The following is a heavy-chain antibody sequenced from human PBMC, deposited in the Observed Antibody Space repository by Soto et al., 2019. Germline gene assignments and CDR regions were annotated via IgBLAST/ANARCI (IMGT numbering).Heavy chain of an antibody. Sequence: QVQLVQSGTEVKKPGSSVKVSCKASGGTFSRHIISWVRQAPGQGLEWMGRFIPIYGTANYAQKFQGRVTITADKSTTTAYMELSSLRSEDTAVYYCARDLDCSSSICQSDYWGQGTLVTVSS. D-gene: IGHD2-2*01. CDR3: ARDLDCSSSICQSDY. CDR2: FIPIYGTA. J-gene: IGHJ4*02. CDR1: GGTFSRHI. V-gene: IGHV1-69*08.